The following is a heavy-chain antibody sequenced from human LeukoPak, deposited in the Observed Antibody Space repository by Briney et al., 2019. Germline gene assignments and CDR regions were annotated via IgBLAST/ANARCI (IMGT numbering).Heavy chain of an antibody. CDR2: IYLSGNT. Sequence: SETLSLTCTVSGGSLSSGYYWGWIRQPPGKGLEWIGSIYLSGNTYYNPSLKSRVTISVDPSKNQFPLKLNSRTAADTAVYYGASLHGGYCSGGSCSDWGQGTLVTVSS. D-gene: IGHD2-15*01. CDR1: GGSLSSGYY. CDR3: ASLHGGYCSGGSCSD. V-gene: IGHV4-38-2*02. J-gene: IGHJ4*02.